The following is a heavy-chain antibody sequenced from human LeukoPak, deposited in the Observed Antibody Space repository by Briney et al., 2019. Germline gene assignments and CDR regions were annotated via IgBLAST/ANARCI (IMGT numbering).Heavy chain of an antibody. CDR3: ARVPSFTYYDYVWGSYRTPPFDY. J-gene: IGHJ4*02. CDR1: GYTFTSYD. Sequence: ASVKVSCKASGYTFTSYDINWVRQATGQGLEWMGWMNPNSGNTGYAQKFQGRVTMTRNTPISTAYMELSSLRSEDTAVYYCARVPSFTYYDYVWGSYRTPPFDYWGQGTLVTVSS. D-gene: IGHD3-16*02. CDR2: MNPNSGNT. V-gene: IGHV1-8*01.